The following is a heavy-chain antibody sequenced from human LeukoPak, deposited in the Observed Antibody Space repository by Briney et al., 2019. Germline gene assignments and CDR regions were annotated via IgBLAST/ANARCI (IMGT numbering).Heavy chain of an antibody. CDR2: ISSDGWST. V-gene: IGHV3-74*01. Sequence: GGSLRLSCAASGFIFSSHWMHWVRQAPGKGLVWVSRISSDGWSTSYADSVKGRFTASRDNAENTLYLQMNSLRAEDTAVYYCARVSQFPGISSDYWGQGSLVTVSS. CDR3: ARVSQFPGISSDY. J-gene: IGHJ4*02. D-gene: IGHD2-21*01. CDR1: GFIFSSHW.